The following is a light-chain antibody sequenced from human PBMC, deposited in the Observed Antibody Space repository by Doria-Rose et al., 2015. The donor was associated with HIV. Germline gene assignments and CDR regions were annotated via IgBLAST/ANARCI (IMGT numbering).Light chain of an antibody. CDR2: DAS. Sequence: TQSPDTLSLSPGERATLSCRASQRVKSSYLAWYQQRPGQAPSLLIYDASTRPTGIPDRFSGSGSGTDFTLTISRLEPEDVAVYYCQQYGTSRGSFGQGTRLEIK. J-gene: IGKJ5*01. CDR1: QRVKSSY. V-gene: IGKV3-20*01. CDR3: QQYGTSRGS.